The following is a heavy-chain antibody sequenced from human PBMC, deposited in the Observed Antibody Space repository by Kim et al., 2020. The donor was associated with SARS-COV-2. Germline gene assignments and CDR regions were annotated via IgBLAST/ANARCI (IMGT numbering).Heavy chain of an antibody. D-gene: IGHD3-10*01. CDR2: IIPIFGTA. V-gene: IGHV1-69*13. J-gene: IGHJ3*02. CDR1: GGTFSSYA. CDR3: AASWGYGSGSYSPDAFDI. Sequence: SVKVSCKASGGTFSSYAISWVRQAPGQGLEWMGGIIPIFGTANYAQKFQGRVTITADESTSTAYIELSSLRSEDTAVYYCAASWGYGSGSYSPDAFDIWGQGTMVTVSS.